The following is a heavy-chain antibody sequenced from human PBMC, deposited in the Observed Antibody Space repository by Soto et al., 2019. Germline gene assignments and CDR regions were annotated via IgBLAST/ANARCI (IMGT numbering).Heavy chain of an antibody. CDR1: GFTFSSYA. D-gene: IGHD3-3*01. Sequence: GGSLRLSCAASGFTFSSYAMSWVRQAPGKGLEWVSAISGSGGSTYYADSVKGRFTISRDNSKNTLYLQMNSLRAEDPAVYYCAKDRGYDFDWYFDLWGRGTLVTVSS. V-gene: IGHV3-23*01. J-gene: IGHJ2*01. CDR2: ISGSGGST. CDR3: AKDRGYDFDWYFDL.